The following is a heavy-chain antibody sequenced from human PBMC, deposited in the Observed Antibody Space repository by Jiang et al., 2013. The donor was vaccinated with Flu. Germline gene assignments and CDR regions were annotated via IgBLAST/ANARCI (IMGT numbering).Heavy chain of an antibody. V-gene: IGHV1-46*01. CDR1: GYTFTNYH. CDR2: INPSNGGL. CDR3: ARGGSYGSSWTDAFDI. Sequence: HSGAEVKKPGASVKVSCKASGYTFTNYHMHWVRQARGQGLEWLGMINPSNGGLNYAKKFQGRVTMTRDTSTTTVYMELSSLRSEDAAVYYCARGGSYGSSWTDAFDIWGQGTMVTVSS. J-gene: IGHJ3*02. D-gene: IGHD6-13*01.